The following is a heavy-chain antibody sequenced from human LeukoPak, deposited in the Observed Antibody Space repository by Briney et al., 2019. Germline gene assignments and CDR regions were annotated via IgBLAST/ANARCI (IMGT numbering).Heavy chain of an antibody. CDR1: GGSISSYY. Sequence: PSETLSLTCTVSGGSISSYYWSWIRQPPGKGLEWIGYIYYSGSTNYNPSLKSRVTISVDTSKNQFSLKLSSVTAADTAVYYCARKARYDILTGYYNHYYYGMDVWGQGTTVTVSS. V-gene: IGHV4-59*01. D-gene: IGHD3-9*01. J-gene: IGHJ6*02. CDR3: ARKARYDILTGYYNHYYYGMDV. CDR2: IYYSGST.